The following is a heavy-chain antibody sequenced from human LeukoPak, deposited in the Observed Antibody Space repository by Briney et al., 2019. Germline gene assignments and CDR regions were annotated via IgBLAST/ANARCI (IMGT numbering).Heavy chain of an antibody. CDR2: SNSDGSST. CDR3: ARSSGYSPIDY. V-gene: IGHV3-74*01. D-gene: IGHD5-18*01. Sequence: GGSLRLSCAASGFTFSSYWMHWVRQAPGKGLVWVSRSNSDGSSTSYAGSVKGRFTISRDSAKNTLYLQMNSLRAEDTAVYYCARSSGYSPIDYWGQGTLVTASS. CDR1: GFTFSSYW. J-gene: IGHJ4*02.